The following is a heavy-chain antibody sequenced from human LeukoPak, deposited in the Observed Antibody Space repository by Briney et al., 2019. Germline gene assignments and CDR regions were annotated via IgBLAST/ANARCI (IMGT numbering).Heavy chain of an antibody. J-gene: IGHJ5*02. CDR3: ARASGSYLSYNWFDP. V-gene: IGHV3-30-3*01. Sequence: GGSLRLSCAASGFTFSSYAMHWVRQAPGKGLEWVAVISYDGSNKYYADSVKGRFTISRDNSKNTLYLQMNSLRAEDTAVYYCARASGSYLSYNWFDPWGQGTLVTVSS. CDR2: ISYDGSNK. D-gene: IGHD1-26*01. CDR1: GFTFSSYA.